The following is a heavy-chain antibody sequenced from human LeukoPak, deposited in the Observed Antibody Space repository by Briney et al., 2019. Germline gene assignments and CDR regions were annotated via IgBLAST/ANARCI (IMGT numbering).Heavy chain of an antibody. CDR3: AKKRMAAAGFDP. CDR2: ISNSGGST. J-gene: IGHJ5*02. Sequence: GGSLRLSCAASGFTFNSYAMSWVRQAPGKGLEWVSTISNSGGSTYYADSVKGRFTISRDNSKNTLYLQLNSLRAEDTAVYYCAKKRMAAAGFDPWGQGTLVTVSS. V-gene: IGHV3-23*01. CDR1: GFTFNSYA. D-gene: IGHD6-13*01.